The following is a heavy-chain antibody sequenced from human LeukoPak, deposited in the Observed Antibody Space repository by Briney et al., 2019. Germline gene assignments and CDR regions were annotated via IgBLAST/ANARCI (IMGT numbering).Heavy chain of an antibody. V-gene: IGHV4-34*01. CDR3: ARVCGYSYGEIDY. J-gene: IGHJ4*02. CDR2: INHSGST. D-gene: IGHD5-18*01. Sequence: TSETLSLTCAVYGGSFSGYYWSWIRQPPGKGLEWIGEINHSGSTNYNPSLKSRVTISVDTSKNQFSLKLSSVTAADTAVYYCARVCGYSYGEIDYWSQGTLVTVSS. CDR1: GGSFSGYY.